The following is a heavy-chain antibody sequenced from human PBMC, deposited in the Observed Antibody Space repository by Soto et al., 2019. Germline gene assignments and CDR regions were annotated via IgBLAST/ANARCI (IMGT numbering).Heavy chain of an antibody. CDR1: GGSVSSSTYY. CDR2: FYYSGST. CDR3: ARRGIAVALYS. Sequence: LQLQESGPGLVKPSETLSLSCTVSGGSVSSSTYYWGWIRQPPGKGLEWIGSFYYSGSTYYNPSLTSRGTISVDTSKNQFSLKLSSVTAADTAVYYCARRGIAVALYSWGQGTLVTVFS. D-gene: IGHD6-19*01. J-gene: IGHJ4*02. V-gene: IGHV4-39*01.